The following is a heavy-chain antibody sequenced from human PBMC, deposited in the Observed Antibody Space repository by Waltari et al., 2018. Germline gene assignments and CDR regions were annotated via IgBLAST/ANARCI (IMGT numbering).Heavy chain of an antibody. D-gene: IGHD6-13*01. V-gene: IGHV3-9*03. CDR2: IRLDSRAI. CDR3: AKGVSSWYSFGMDV. J-gene: IGHJ6*02. CDR1: GFSFDNFA. Sequence: EVKVVESGGGLVQPGRSLRLSCTGSGFSFDNFAMHWVRQAPGKGLEWVSGIRLDSRAIGYADSVKGRFTISRDNARNSVYLQMNSLRSEDMALYYCAKGVSSWYSFGMDVWGQGTTVTVSS.